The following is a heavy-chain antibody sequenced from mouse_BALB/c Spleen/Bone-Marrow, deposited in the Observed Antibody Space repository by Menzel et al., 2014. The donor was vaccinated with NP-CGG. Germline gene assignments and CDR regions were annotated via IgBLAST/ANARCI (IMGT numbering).Heavy chain of an antibody. CDR3: ARLTYYGLSDY. Sequence: VQLQQSGGGLVQPGGSLKLSCTASGFDFSRYWMSWVRPAPGKGLQWIGEINPESSTINYTPSLKDKFIISRDNAKNTLYLQMNKVRSEDTALYYCARLTYYGLSDYWGQGTTLTVSS. CDR1: GFDFSRYW. D-gene: IGHD1-2*01. CDR2: INPESSTI. J-gene: IGHJ2*01. V-gene: IGHV4-1*02.